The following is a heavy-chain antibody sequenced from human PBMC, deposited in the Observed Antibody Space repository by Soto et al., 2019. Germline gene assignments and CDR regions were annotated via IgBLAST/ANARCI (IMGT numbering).Heavy chain of an antibody. CDR1: GFTFSSYS. Sequence: EVQLVESGGGLVQPGGSLRLSCAASGFTFSSYSMNWVRQAPGKGLEWVSYISSSSSTIYYADSVKGRFTSSRDNAKNSLYLQMNSLRAEDTAVYYCARGAYLNWFDPWGQGTLVTVSS. J-gene: IGHJ5*02. CDR2: ISSSSSTI. CDR3: ARGAYLNWFDP. V-gene: IGHV3-48*01.